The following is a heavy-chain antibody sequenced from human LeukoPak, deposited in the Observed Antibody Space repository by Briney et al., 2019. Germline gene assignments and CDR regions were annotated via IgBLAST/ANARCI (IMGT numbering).Heavy chain of an antibody. J-gene: IGHJ3*02. CDR1: GGSFSTNNYY. CDR3: ARETYYYDSSGNTRAFDI. D-gene: IGHD3-22*01. V-gene: IGHV4-39*07. Sequence: SETLSLTCAVSGGSFSTNNYYWGWIRQPPGKGLEWIGEINHRRSTNYNPSLKSRVTMSVDTSKNQFSLKLSSVTAADTAVYYCARETYYYDSSGNTRAFDIWGQGTMVTVSS. CDR2: INHRRST.